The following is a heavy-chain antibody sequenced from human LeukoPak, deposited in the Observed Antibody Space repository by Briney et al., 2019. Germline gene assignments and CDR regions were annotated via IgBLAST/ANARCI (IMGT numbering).Heavy chain of an antibody. D-gene: IGHD3-10*01. CDR1: GFTFSDYY. V-gene: IGHV3-11*01. CDR2: ISSSGSTI. CDR3: ARDHGDLTMVRGGFVP. Sequence: GGSLRLSCAASGFTFSDYYMSWIRQAPGKGLEWVSYISSSGSTIYYADSVKGRFTISRDNAKNSLYLQMNSLRAEDTAVYYRARDHGDLTMVRGGFVPWGQGTLVTVSS. J-gene: IGHJ5*02.